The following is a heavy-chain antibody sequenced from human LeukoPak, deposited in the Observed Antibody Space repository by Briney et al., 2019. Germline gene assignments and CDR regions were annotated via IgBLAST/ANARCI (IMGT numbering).Heavy chain of an antibody. Sequence: GGSLRLPCTASGFTLRDDHVDWVRQAPRRGLEWIGRIRNTATTEYAASVKGRFTISRDDSKNSVYMQMNSLKIEDTAVYFCAKSKPGNILDYWGQGTLLTVSS. CDR2: IRNTATT. V-gene: IGHV3-72*01. CDR3: AKSKPGNILDY. D-gene: IGHD2/OR15-2a*01. CDR1: GFTLRDDH. J-gene: IGHJ4*02.